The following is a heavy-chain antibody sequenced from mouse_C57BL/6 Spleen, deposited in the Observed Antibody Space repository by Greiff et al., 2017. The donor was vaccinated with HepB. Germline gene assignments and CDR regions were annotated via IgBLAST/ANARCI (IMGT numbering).Heavy chain of an antibody. J-gene: IGHJ4*01. CDR1: GFSLTSYG. Sequence: QVQLQQSGPGLVQPSQSLSITCTVSGFSLTSYGVHWVRQSPGKGLEWLGVIWRGGSTDYNAAFMSRLSITKDNSKSQVFFKMNSLQADDTAIYYCAKSGIYYDYPYAMDYWGQGTSVTVSS. CDR3: AKSGIYYDYPYAMDY. V-gene: IGHV2-5*01. D-gene: IGHD2-4*01. CDR2: IWRGGST.